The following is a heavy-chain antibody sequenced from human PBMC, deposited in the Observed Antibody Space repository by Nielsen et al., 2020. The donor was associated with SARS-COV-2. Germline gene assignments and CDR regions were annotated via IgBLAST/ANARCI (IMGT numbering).Heavy chain of an antibody. D-gene: IGHD1-26*01. V-gene: IGHV4-59*08. J-gene: IGHJ3*02. Sequence: GSLRLSCTVSGGSVSSYYWSWIRQPPGKGLEWIGYIYYSGSTNYNPSLESRVTISVDTSKSQFSLKLNSVTAADTAVYYCARLDPSGTNEAFDIWGQGTMVTVSS. CDR2: IYYSGST. CDR3: ARLDPSGTNEAFDI. CDR1: GGSVSSYY.